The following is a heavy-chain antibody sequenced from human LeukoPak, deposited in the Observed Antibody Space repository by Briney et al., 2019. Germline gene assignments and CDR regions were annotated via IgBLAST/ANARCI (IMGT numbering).Heavy chain of an antibody. Sequence: ASVKVSCKASGGTFISYAISWVRQAPGQGLEWMGGIIPIFGTANYAQKFQGRVTITADESTSTAYMELSSLRSEDTAVYYCASYSSSWYSLATNHNFDYWGQGTLVTVSS. D-gene: IGHD6-13*01. CDR2: IIPIFGTA. J-gene: IGHJ4*02. CDR1: GGTFISYA. V-gene: IGHV1-69*13. CDR3: ASYSSSWYSLATNHNFDY.